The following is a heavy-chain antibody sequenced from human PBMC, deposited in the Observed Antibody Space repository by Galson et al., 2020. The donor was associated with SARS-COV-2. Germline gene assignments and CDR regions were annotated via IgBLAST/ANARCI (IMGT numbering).Heavy chain of an antibody. D-gene: IGHD3-16*02. Sequence: TLSLTCPVPGGSISNAAYYCSWIRQFPGKGLECIRYIYYSGSTYSNPSLKSRVTISVDTSKNQFSLILNSVTAADTAVYYCARRYRLSSGFDYWGQGTLVTVSS. J-gene: IGHJ4*02. CDR1: GGSISNAAYY. CDR3: ARRYRLSSGFDY. V-gene: IGHV4-31*03. CDR2: IYYSGST.